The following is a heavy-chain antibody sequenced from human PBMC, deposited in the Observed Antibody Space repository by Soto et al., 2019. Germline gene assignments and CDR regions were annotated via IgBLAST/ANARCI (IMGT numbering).Heavy chain of an antibody. CDR2: IYYSGNT. Sequence: SETLSLTCTVSGGSISSYYWSWIRQPPGKGLEWIGYIYYSGNTNYNPSLKSRVTISVDTSKNQFSLKLSSVTAADTAVYYCARAYTGGTTEIYYYYYMDVWGKGTTVTVSS. J-gene: IGHJ6*03. V-gene: IGHV4-59*01. CDR3: ARAYTGGTTEIYYYYYMDV. CDR1: GGSISSYY. D-gene: IGHD1-1*01.